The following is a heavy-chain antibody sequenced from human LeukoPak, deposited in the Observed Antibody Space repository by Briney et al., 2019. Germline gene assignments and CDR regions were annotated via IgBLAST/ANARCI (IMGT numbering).Heavy chain of an antibody. J-gene: IGHJ4*02. CDR3: AIRSIAARNFAG. Sequence: SETLSLTCAVYGGSFSGYYWSWIRQPPGKGLEWIGEINHSGSTNYNPSLNSRVTISVDTPKNQFSLKLSSVTAADTAVYYCAIRSIAARNFAGWGQGTLVTVSS. D-gene: IGHD6-6*01. CDR1: GGSFSGYY. CDR2: INHSGST. V-gene: IGHV4-34*01.